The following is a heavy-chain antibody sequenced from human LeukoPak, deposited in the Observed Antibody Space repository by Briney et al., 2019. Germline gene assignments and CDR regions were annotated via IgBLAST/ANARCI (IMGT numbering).Heavy chain of an antibody. J-gene: IGHJ4*02. D-gene: IGHD3-22*01. CDR1: GFTFSSSA. Sequence: GGSLRLSCAASGFTFSSSAMSWVRQAPGKGLEWVSAISGSGGSTYYADSVKGRSTISRDNSKNTLYLQMNSLRAEDTAVYYCAKDPDSSGYFVDYWGQGTLVTVSS. CDR2: ISGSGGST. CDR3: AKDPDSSGYFVDY. V-gene: IGHV3-23*01.